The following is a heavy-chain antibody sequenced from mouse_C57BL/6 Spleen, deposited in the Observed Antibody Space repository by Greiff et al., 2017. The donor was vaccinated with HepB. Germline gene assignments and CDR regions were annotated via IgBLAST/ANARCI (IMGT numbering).Heavy chain of an antibody. J-gene: IGHJ2*01. Sequence: QVQLQQPGAELVKPGASVKLSCKASGYTFTSYWMQWVKQRPGQGLEWIGEIDPSDSYTNYNQKFKGKATLTVDTSSSTAYMQLSSLTSEDSAVYYCARGDDGYFDYWGQGTTLTVSS. CDR2: IDPSDSYT. D-gene: IGHD2-3*01. CDR3: ARGDDGYFDY. V-gene: IGHV1-50*01. CDR1: GYTFTSYW.